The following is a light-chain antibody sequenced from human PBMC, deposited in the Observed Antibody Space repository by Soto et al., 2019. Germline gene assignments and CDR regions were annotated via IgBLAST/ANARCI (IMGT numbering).Light chain of an antibody. Sequence: EIVLTQSPATLSLSPGEGATLSCRASQRINRYLAWYQQRPGQAPRLLIYDASNRATGIPAKFSGSGSGADFTLTISSLQPEDFAVYYCQQRANWPLTFGGGTKVEIK. CDR1: QRINRY. CDR3: QQRANWPLT. V-gene: IGKV3-11*01. J-gene: IGKJ4*01. CDR2: DAS.